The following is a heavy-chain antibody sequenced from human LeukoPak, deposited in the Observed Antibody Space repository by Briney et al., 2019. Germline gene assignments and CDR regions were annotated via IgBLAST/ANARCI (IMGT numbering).Heavy chain of an antibody. D-gene: IGHD2-21*02. CDR3: ASNVLLVTGSGDF. Sequence: SETLSLTCNVSGGSLTSTTNYWGWIRQPPERGLEGIGNIYYRGSTYYNPSLKSRVTISLDTSKNQFSLKLRSVTAADTAVYYCASNVLLVTGSGDFWGQGTLVPVSS. V-gene: IGHV4-39*07. CDR2: IYYRGST. CDR1: GGSLTSTTNY. J-gene: IGHJ4*02.